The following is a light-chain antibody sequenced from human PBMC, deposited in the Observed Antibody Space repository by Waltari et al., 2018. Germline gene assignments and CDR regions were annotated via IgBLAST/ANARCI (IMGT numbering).Light chain of an antibody. CDR3: QSYDTNNQV. Sequence: NFMLTQPHPVSESPGETVPVSCTRSRGNFAHNFRQSYQLRPRTVPTTVIYEDDQRPSGVPDRFSGSIDSSSNSASLTISGLKTEDESDYYCQSYDTNNQVFGGGTKLTVL. CDR1: RGNFAHNF. J-gene: IGLJ2*01. V-gene: IGLV6-57*03. CDR2: EDD.